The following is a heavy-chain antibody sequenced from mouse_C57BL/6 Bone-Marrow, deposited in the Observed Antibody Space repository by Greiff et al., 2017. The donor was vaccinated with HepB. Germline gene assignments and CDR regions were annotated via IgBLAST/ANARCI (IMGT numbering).Heavy chain of an antibody. J-gene: IGHJ2*01. V-gene: IGHV1-15*01. CDR1: GYTFTDYE. CDR2: IDPETGGT. CDR3: TRGGDDYGSSPFDY. D-gene: IGHD1-1*01. Sequence: QVQLQQSGAELVRPGASVTLSCKASGYTFTDYEMHWVKQTPVHGLEWIGAIDPETGGTAYNQKFKGKAILTADKSSRTAYMELRSLTSEDSAVYYCTRGGDDYGSSPFDYWGQGTTRTVSS.